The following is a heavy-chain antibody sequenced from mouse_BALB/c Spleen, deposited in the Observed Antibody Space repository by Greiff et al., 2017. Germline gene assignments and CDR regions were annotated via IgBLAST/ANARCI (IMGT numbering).Heavy chain of an antibody. D-gene: IGHD2-3*01. CDR3: ARDGGNYFDY. V-gene: IGHV1S56*01. CDR1: GYTFTSYD. CDR2: IYPGDGST. J-gene: IGHJ2*01. Sequence: VKVVESGPELVKPWALVSISCKASGYTFTSYDINWVKQRPGKGLEWIGWIYPGDGSTKYNETFKGKATLTADTSSSTAYMQLSSLTSENSAVYFCARDGGNYFDYWGQGTTLTVSA.